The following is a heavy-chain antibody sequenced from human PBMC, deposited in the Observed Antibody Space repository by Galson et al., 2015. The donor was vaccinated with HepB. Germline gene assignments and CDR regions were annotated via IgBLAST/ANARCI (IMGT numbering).Heavy chain of an antibody. Sequence: SVKVSCKASGYTFTSYGISWVRQAPGQGLEWMGWISAYNGNTNYAQKLQGRVTMTTDTSTSTAYMELRSLRSDDTAVYYCARVGYCSSTSCRAYGMDVWGQGTTVTVSS. J-gene: IGHJ6*02. CDR3: ARVGYCSSTSCRAYGMDV. V-gene: IGHV1-18*04. D-gene: IGHD2-2*01. CDR1: GYTFTSYG. CDR2: ISAYNGNT.